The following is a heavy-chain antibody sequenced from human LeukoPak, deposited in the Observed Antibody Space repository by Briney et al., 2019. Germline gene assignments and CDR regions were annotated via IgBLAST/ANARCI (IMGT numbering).Heavy chain of an antibody. CDR3: ATRGYSYGPYFDY. Sequence: ESLRLSCAASGFTFTTYWMSWIRQPPGKGLEWIGEINHSGSTNYNPSLKSRVTISVDTSKNQFSLKLSSVTAADTAVYYCATRGYSYGPYFDYWGQGTLVTVSS. CDR2: INHSGST. V-gene: IGHV4-34*08. D-gene: IGHD5-18*01. J-gene: IGHJ4*02. CDR1: GFTFTTYW.